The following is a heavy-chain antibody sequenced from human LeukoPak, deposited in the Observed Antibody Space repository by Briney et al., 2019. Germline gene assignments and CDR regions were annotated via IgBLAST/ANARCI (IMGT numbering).Heavy chain of an antibody. D-gene: IGHD4-17*01. CDR1: GFTFSSYA. Sequence: GGSLRLSCAASGFTFSSYAMSWVRQAPGKGLEWVSAISGSGGSTYYADSVKGRFTISRDNSKNTLYLQMNSLRAEDTAVYYCAKDSTAGSYYYYYMGVWGKGTTVTVSS. V-gene: IGHV3-23*01. CDR3: AKDSTAGSYYYYYMGV. J-gene: IGHJ6*03. CDR2: ISGSGGST.